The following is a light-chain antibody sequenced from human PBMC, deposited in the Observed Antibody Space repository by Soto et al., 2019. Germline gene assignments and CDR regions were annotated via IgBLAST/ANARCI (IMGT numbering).Light chain of an antibody. CDR3: QQCYLTPRT. CDR2: AAS. J-gene: IGKJ2*01. Sequence: IQMTQSPSSLSASVGDRVTITCRASQRISTSLNWYQHKVGRAPKLMVYAASSLQTGVPSRFSRSGSATAFTLTIRSLQPDDFATDYCQQCYLTPRTFGQGTKLEIK. V-gene: IGKV1-39*01. CDR1: QRISTS.